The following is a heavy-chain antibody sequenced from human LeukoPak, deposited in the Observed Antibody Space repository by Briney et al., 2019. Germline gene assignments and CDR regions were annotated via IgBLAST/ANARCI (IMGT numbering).Heavy chain of an antibody. J-gene: IGHJ4*02. V-gene: IGHV3-9*01. CDR2: ISWNGASI. D-gene: IGHD1-20*01. CDR3: ARLLAYNSGGEAFDH. Sequence: PGGSLRLSCAASGFTFGDYAMHWVRQVPGKGLEWVSSISWNGASIGYADSVKGRFTISRDNAENSLYLQMNSLRAEDTAVYYCARLLAYNSGGEAFDHWGQGTLVTVSS. CDR1: GFTFGDYA.